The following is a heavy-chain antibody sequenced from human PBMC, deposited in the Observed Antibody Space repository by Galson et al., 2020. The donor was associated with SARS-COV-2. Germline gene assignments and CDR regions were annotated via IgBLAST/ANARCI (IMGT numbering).Heavy chain of an antibody. CDR2: IGAGGDT. J-gene: IGHJ1*01. Sequence: GGSLRLSCAASGFTFNSYAMGWVRQAPGKGLERVSLIGAGGDTYYADSVKGRFTISRDNSKNTLFLQMNSLRVEDTAVYYCAKEAGSGWATDYFQHWGQGTLVTVSS. D-gene: IGHD6-19*01. CDR3: AKEAGSGWATDYFQH. V-gene: IGHV3-23*01. CDR1: GFTFNSYA.